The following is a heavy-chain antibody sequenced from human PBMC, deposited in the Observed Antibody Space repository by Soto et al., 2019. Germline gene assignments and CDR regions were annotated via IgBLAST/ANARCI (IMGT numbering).Heavy chain of an antibody. J-gene: IGHJ5*02. D-gene: IGHD6-13*01. CDR3: ARRRIAALNHWFDL. CDR1: GDTLNTYT. Sequence: ASVKVSCKTSGDTLNTYTLSWVRQAPGQGLEWMGGITPIFGTADYAPKFQARVTITADRSTKTVYMELSSLRSEDTALYFCARRRIAALNHWFDLWGPGTLVTVSS. V-gene: IGHV1-69*06. CDR2: ITPIFGTA.